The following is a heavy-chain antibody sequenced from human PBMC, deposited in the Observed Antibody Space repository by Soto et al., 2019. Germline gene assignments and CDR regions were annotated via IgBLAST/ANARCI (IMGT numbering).Heavy chain of an antibody. D-gene: IGHD3-3*01. V-gene: IGHV4-34*01. CDR1: GGSFSGYY. CDR3: ARARGYYDFWSGYYKCRPLSKWNYGMDV. CDR2: INHSGST. Sequence: SETLSLTCAVYGGSFSGYYWSWIRQPPGKGLEWIGEINHSGSTNYNPSLKSRVTISVDTSKNQFSLKLSSVTAADTAVYYCARARGYYDFWSGYYKCRPLSKWNYGMDVWGQGTMVTVSS. J-gene: IGHJ6*02.